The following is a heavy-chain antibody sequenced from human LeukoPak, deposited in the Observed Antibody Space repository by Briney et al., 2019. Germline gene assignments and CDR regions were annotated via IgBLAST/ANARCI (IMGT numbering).Heavy chain of an antibody. CDR3: TRGPLAVAGSPLFY. V-gene: IGHV1-18*01. CDR2: ISAYNGNS. D-gene: IGHD6-13*01. J-gene: IGHJ4*02. Sequence: ASVKVSCKASGYTFTSYGITWVRQAPGQGLEWMGWISAYNGNSKYVQKLQGRVTMTTDTSTSTAYMELRSLRSDDTAVYYCTRGPLAVAGSPLFYWGQGTLVTVSS. CDR1: GYTFTSYG.